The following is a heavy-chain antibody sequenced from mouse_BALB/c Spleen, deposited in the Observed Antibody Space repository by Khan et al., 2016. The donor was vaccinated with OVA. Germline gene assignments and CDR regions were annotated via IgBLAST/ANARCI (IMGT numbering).Heavy chain of an antibody. J-gene: IGHJ4*01. D-gene: IGHD2-10*01. CDR1: GHTFTKFG. CDR3: ERPPYLSYFLDN. CDR2: INTYTGEP. Sequence: QIQLVQSGPEVKKPGETVKISCKASGHTFTKFGMNWVKQAPGKGLKWMGWINTYTGEPTYADDFNGRFAFSLETSARTAYLQINNLKNDHTATYFCERPPYLSYFLDNWGQGTSVTVSS. V-gene: IGHV9-3-1*01.